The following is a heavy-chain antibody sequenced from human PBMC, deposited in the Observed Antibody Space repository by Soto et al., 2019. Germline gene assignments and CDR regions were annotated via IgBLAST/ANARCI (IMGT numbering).Heavy chain of an antibody. D-gene: IGHD6-19*01. CDR1: GVSNESNYY. CDR3: ARSLGWYAVDY. V-gene: IGHV4-4*02. Sequence: QVLLQESGPGLVQPSGTLSLSCVVSGVSNESNYYWGWVRQPPGKGLEWLGDMSHIGSVNYNPSLKSRVTISMDKSQNQFSLKLDSMTAADTAVYYCARSLGWYAVDYWGQGTLFIVSS. J-gene: IGHJ4*02. CDR2: MSHIGSV.